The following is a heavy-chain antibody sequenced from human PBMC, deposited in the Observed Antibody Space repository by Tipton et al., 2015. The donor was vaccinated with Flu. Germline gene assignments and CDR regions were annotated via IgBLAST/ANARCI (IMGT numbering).Heavy chain of an antibody. J-gene: IGHJ6*02. D-gene: IGHD6-19*01. V-gene: IGHV3-21*01. Sequence: AVSGFSFGSYSMNWVRQAPGKGLEWVSCITSGSTFIDYADSVKGRFTVSRDNAKNSLYLQMNSLRAEDTAVYYCAKDLGGMYSSGANYGMDVWGQGTTVTVSS. CDR3: AKDLGGMYSSGANYGMDV. CDR1: GFSFGSYS. CDR2: ITSGSTFI.